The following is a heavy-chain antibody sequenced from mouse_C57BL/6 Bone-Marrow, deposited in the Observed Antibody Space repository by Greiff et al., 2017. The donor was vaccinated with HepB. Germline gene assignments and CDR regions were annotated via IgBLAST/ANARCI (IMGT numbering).Heavy chain of an antibody. CDR3: ARSEDSSGYGAYYYAMDY. V-gene: IGHV1-22*01. CDR2: INPNNGGT. D-gene: IGHD3-2*02. Sequence: VQLQQSGPELVKPGASVKMSCKASGYTFTDYNMHWVKQSHGKSLEWIGYINPNNGGTSYNQKFKGKATLTVNKSSSTAYMELRSLTSEDSAVYYCARSEDSSGYGAYYYAMDYWGQGTSVTVSS. J-gene: IGHJ4*01. CDR1: GYTFTDYN.